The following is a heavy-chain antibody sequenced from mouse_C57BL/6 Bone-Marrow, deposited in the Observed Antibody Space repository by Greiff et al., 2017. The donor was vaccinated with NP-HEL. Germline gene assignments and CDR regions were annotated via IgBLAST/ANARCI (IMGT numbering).Heavy chain of an antibody. CDR2: IYPRSGNT. CDR3: ALPDWFAY. CDR1: GYTFTSYG. V-gene: IGHV1-81*01. J-gene: IGHJ3*01. Sequence: VKLVESGAELARPGASVKLSCKASGYTFTSYGISWVKQRTGQGLEWIGEIYPRSGNTYYNEKFKGKATLTADKSSNTAYMELRSLTSEDSAVYFCALPDWFAYWGQGTLVTVSA.